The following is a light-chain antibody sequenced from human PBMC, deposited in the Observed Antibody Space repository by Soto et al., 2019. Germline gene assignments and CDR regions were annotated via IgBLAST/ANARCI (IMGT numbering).Light chain of an antibody. V-gene: IGLV1-40*01. CDR2: ANT. J-gene: IGLJ2*01. Sequence: QSVLTQPPSVSGAPGQTVTISCTGTSSNIGAGFDVHWYQQLPGAPPKLLIYANTDRPSGVPARFSGSKSVTSASLAITGLQPEDEADYFCLSYDTSRRGVFGGGTKLTVL. CDR3: LSYDTSRRGV. CDR1: SSNIGAGFD.